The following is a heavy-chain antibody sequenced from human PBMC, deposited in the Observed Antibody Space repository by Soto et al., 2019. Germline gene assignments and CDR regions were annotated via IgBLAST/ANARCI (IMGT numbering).Heavy chain of an antibody. CDR2: ISGSGGST. D-gene: IGHD3-3*01. Sequence: GGSLRLSCAASGFTFSSYAMSWVRQAPGKGLEWVSAISGSGGSTYYADSVKGRFTISRDNSKNTLYLQMNSLRAEDTAVYYCAKDRDPYDFWSGYYPPDYYYGMDVWGQGTTVTVSS. V-gene: IGHV3-23*01. J-gene: IGHJ6*02. CDR1: GFTFSSYA. CDR3: AKDRDPYDFWSGYYPPDYYYGMDV.